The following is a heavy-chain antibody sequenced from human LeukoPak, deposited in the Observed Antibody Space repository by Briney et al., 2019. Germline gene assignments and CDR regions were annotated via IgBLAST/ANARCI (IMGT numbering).Heavy chain of an antibody. CDR3: VRVLGYCSAGTCYPRFDP. CDR2: IYYSGTT. V-gene: IGHV4-59*01. D-gene: IGHD2-15*01. CDR1: GGSISSYY. Sequence: SETLSLTCIVSGGSISSYYWSWIRKPPGKGLEWIGYIYYSGTTNYNPSLKSRVTISVDTSKNQFSLNLSSVTAADTAVYYCVRVLGYCSAGTCYPRFDPWGQGTLVTVSS. J-gene: IGHJ5*02.